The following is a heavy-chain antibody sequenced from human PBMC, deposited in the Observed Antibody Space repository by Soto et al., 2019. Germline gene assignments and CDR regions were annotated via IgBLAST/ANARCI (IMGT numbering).Heavy chain of an antibody. J-gene: IGHJ3*02. CDR3: ARGYSGYDSAFDI. CDR1: GGTFSSYS. D-gene: IGHD5-12*01. CDR2: INPNSGGT. Sequence: ASVKVSCKASGGTFSSYSINWVRQAPGQGLEWMGWINPNSGGTNYAQKFQGWVTMTRDTSISTAYMELSRPRSDDTAVYYCARGYSGYDSAFDIWGQGTMVTVSS. V-gene: IGHV1-2*04.